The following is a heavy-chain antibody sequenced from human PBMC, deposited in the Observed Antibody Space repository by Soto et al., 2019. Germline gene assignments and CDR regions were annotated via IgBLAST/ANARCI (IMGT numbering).Heavy chain of an antibody. Sequence: GASVKVSCKASGYTFTSYAMHWVRQAPGQRLERMGWINAGNGNTKYSQKFQGRVTITRDTSASTAYMELSSLRSEDTAVYYCARVSIMITFGGVIVADAFDIWGQGTMVTVSS. CDR3: ARVSIMITFGGVIVADAFDI. CDR2: INAGNGNT. CDR1: GYTFTSYA. D-gene: IGHD3-16*02. J-gene: IGHJ3*02. V-gene: IGHV1-3*01.